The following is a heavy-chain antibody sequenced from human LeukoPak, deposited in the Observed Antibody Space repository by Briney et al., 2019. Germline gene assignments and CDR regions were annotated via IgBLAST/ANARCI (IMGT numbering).Heavy chain of an antibody. CDR1: GFTFSNYW. Sequence: GGSLRLSCAASGFTFSNYWMNWVRQAPGKGLEWVANINQDGSEKYYVDSVKGRFTISRDNAKKSLYLQMNSLRAEDTAVYYCARGPYKYVISANPDYWGQGTLVTVSS. V-gene: IGHV3-7*01. D-gene: IGHD1-1*01. CDR2: INQDGSEK. J-gene: IGHJ4*02. CDR3: ARGPYKYVISANPDY.